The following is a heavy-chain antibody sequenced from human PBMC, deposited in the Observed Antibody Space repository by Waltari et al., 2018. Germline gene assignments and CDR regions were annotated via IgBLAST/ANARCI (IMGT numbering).Heavy chain of an antibody. CDR3: ARLKSLDSRWFYSFDL. J-gene: IGHJ4*01. CDR2: ISTYATTI. D-gene: IGHD2-15*01. V-gene: IGHV3-23*01. CDR1: GFDFRRYV. Sequence: QLLQSGGGPVQPGGSLRLSCAASGFDFRRYVMAWVRQSPRHGIVWASVISTYATTIFYSGAGRGRSTISRDNSNNIVSLQMDSLRVEDTAMYYCARLKSLDSRWFYSFDLWGQGTLVTVS.